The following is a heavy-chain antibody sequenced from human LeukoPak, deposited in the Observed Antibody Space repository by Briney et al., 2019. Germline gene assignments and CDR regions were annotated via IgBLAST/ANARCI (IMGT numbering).Heavy chain of an antibody. CDR3: ARVGITIFGVVIAFGGFDP. CDR2: ISSSGNKI. Sequence: GGSLRLSCAAAGFTFNSFEMFWVRQALGKGLEWISYISSSGNKIYYADSVKGRFIISRDNSKNSLFLQMNSLRAEDTAVYYCARVGITIFGVVIAFGGFDPWGQGTLVTVSS. D-gene: IGHD3-3*01. J-gene: IGHJ5*02. V-gene: IGHV3-48*03. CDR1: GFTFNSFE.